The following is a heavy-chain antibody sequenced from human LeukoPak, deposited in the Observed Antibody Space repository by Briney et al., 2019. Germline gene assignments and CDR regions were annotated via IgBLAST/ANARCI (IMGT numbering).Heavy chain of an antibody. Sequence: GRSLKLSCAASGFTFSSYGMHWVRQAPGKGLEWVAVIWYDGSNKYYADSVKGRFTISRDNSKNTLYLQMNSLRAEDTAVYYCAREGGTGDFDYWGQGTLVTVSS. J-gene: IGHJ4*02. CDR3: AREGGTGDFDY. CDR1: GFTFSSYG. D-gene: IGHD1-1*01. V-gene: IGHV3-33*08. CDR2: IWYDGSNK.